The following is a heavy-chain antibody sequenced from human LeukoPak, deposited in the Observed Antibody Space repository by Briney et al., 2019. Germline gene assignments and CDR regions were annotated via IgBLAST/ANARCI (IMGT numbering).Heavy chain of an antibody. Sequence: SETLSLTCTVSAGSISRGDYYWSWIRQPPEKVLERSGYNYYNASTYYNPSLKSRVTISVDTSKNQFYLKLSSVTAADTAVYYCARASINRYDFWSGPVSCFDYWGQGTLVTVSS. J-gene: IGHJ4*02. D-gene: IGHD3-3*01. CDR1: AGSISRGDYY. V-gene: IGHV4-30-4*08. CDR2: NYYNAST. CDR3: ARASINRYDFWSGPVSCFDY.